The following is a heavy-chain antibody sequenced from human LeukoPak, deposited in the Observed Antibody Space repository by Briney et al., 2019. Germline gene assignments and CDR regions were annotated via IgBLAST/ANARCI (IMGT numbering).Heavy chain of an antibody. D-gene: IGHD3-3*01. CDR1: GFTFGKYW. Sequence: GGSLRLSCVAPGFTFGKYWMSWVRQAPGKGLEWVANIKLDGSEKNYVDSVKGRFTISRDNTKNSLYLQMNSLRVEDTAVFYCARDQYDTWSRRGNFDSWGQGTLVIVSS. CDR3: ARDQYDTWSRRGNFDS. V-gene: IGHV3-7*03. J-gene: IGHJ4*02. CDR2: IKLDGSEK.